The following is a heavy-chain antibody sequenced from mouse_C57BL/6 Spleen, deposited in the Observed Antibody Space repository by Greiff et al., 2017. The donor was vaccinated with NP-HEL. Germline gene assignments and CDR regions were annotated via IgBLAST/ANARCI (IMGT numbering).Heavy chain of an antibody. Sequence: EVQRVESGGGLVQPGGSMKLSCVASGFTFSNYWMNWVRQSPEKGLEWVAQIRLKSDNYATHYAESVKGRFTISRDDSKSSVYLQMNNLRAEDTGIYYCTGRSYYFDYWGQGTTRTVSS. V-gene: IGHV6-3*01. CDR1: GFTFSNYW. CDR2: IRLKSDNYAT. J-gene: IGHJ2*01. CDR3: TGRSYYFDY. D-gene: IGHD3-1*01.